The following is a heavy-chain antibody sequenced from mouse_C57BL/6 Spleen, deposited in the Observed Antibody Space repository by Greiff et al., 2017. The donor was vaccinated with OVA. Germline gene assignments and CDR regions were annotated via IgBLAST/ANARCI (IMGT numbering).Heavy chain of an antibody. CDR1: GYAFSSSW. J-gene: IGHJ2*01. Sequence: VQGVESGPELVKPGASVKISCKASGYAFSSSWMNWVKQRPGKGLEWIGRIYPGDGDTNYNGKFKGKATLTADKSSSTAYMQLSSLTSEDSAVYFCARWGFYYFDYWGQGTTLTVSS. CDR2: IYPGDGDT. V-gene: IGHV1-82*01. CDR3: ARWGFYYFDY.